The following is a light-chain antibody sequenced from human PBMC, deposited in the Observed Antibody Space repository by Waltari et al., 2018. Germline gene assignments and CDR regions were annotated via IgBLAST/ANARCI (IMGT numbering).Light chain of an antibody. CDR1: QSVNSN. CDR3: QQYNNWPPGRT. Sequence: EILLTQSPATLSVSPGERATLSCRASQSVNSNLAWYQQKPGQAPRLPIYGASTRATGVPARFTGSGPWTDFTLPISSLQSEDFAVYYCQQYNNWPPGRTFGQGTKVEI. CDR2: GAS. J-gene: IGKJ1*01. V-gene: IGKV3-15*01.